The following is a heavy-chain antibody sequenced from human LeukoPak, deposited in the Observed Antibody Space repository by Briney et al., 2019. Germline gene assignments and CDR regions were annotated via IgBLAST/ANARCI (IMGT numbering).Heavy chain of an antibody. J-gene: IGHJ4*02. CDR2: IGSDGNT. Sequence: GGSLRLSCAASGFTFSGYAMIWVRQAPGKGLQWVSTIGSDGNTYHADSVKGRFTISRDNSKNTLYLHMNSLRAEDTAVYYCARVPVGSYSFDYWGQGTLVTVSS. V-gene: IGHV3-23*01. D-gene: IGHD1-26*01. CDR1: GFTFSGYA. CDR3: ARVPVGSYSFDY.